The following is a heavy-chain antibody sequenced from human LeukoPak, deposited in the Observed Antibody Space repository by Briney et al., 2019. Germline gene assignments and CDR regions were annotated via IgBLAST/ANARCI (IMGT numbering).Heavy chain of an antibody. CDR2: IYYTGST. Sequence: SETLSLTCTVSGGSISSTSSYWGWIRQPPGKGLEWTGNIYYTGSTYYNPSLKSRVTISVDTSKNPFSLKLSSVTAADTAVYYCARERGYYDTSGYSFGYWGQGTLVTVSS. J-gene: IGHJ4*02. V-gene: IGHV4-39*02. D-gene: IGHD3-22*01. CDR1: GGSISSTSSY. CDR3: ARERGYYDTSGYSFGY.